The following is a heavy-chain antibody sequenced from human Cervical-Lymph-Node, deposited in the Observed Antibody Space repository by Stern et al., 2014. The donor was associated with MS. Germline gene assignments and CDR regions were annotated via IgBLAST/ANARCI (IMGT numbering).Heavy chain of an antibody. D-gene: IGHD2-2*01. CDR2: IRSKGNGAKP. V-gene: IGHV3-49*03. J-gene: IGHJ6*02. CDR1: GFTFGDSA. Sequence: EVQLVESGGGLVQPGRTLRLSWTASGFTFGDSAISWFRQAQGTGPEMVGVIRSKGNGAKPQHPAHMKDKVTISRDDSKGIAYLQMNSLRNEDTAVYYCTTGPSTYFYKGMDVWGQGTTVVVSS. CDR3: TTGPSTYFYKGMDV.